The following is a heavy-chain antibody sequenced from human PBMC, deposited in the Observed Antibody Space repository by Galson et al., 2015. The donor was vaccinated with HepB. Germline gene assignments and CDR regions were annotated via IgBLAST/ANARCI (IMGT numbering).Heavy chain of an antibody. V-gene: IGHV3-74*01. CDR1: GFTFSSYW. D-gene: IGHD3-10*01. J-gene: IGHJ3*02. CDR2: INSDGSGT. CDR3: ARVGFPPGAVDI. Sequence: SLRLSCAASGFTFSSYWMHWVRQAPGKGLVWVSRINSDGSGTRYADSVEGRFTISRDNAKNTLYLQMDSLRAEDTAVYYCARVGFPPGAVDIWGQGTMVTVSS.